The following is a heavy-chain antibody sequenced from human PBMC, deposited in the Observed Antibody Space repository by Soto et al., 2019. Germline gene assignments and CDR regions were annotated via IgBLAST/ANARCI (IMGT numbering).Heavy chain of an antibody. CDR2: IYYTGSA. V-gene: IGHV4-31*03. D-gene: IGHD4-17*01. Sequence: QVQLQESGPGLVKPSQTLSLTCTVSGGSIRTGGYYWAWIRQRPGEGLEWIGYIYYTGSAYYNPSLKSRAAISVDMSKNQFSLKLNSVTAADTAVYYCAKDPSPQPTTVITPGWFDPWGQGILVIVSS. CDR3: AKDPSPQPTTVITPGWFDP. CDR1: GGSIRTGGYY. J-gene: IGHJ5*02.